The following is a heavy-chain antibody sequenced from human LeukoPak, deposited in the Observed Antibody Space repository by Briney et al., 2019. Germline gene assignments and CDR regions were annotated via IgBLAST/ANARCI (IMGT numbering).Heavy chain of an antibody. CDR1: GFTFSSFW. V-gene: IGHV3-7*03. CDR2: LNEDGTTK. CDR3: ARDAGQRDDI. D-gene: IGHD6-25*01. Sequence: GGSLRLSCAVSGFTFSSFWMTWVRQAPGKWLEWVANLNEDGTTKYYVDSVKGRFIISRDNAKNSLSLQMYSLRVEDTAVYYCARDAGQRDDIWGQGTMVTVSS. J-gene: IGHJ3*02.